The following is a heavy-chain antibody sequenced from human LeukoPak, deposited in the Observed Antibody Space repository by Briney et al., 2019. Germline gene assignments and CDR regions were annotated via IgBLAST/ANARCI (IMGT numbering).Heavy chain of an antibody. V-gene: IGHV4-39*01. CDR3: ASDRIEVDAFDI. CDR2: IYYSGST. Sequence: SETLSLTCTVSGGSISSRSYYWGWIRQPPGKGLEWIGSIYYSGSTYYNPSLQSRVTISVDTSKNQFSLKLNSVTAADTAVYYCASDRIEVDAFDIWGQGTMVTVSS. J-gene: IGHJ3*02. D-gene: IGHD2-15*01. CDR1: GGSISSRSYY.